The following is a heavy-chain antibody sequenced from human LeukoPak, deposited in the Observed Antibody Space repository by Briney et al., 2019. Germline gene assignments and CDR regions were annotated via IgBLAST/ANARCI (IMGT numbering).Heavy chain of an antibody. CDR2: INHSGSI. CDR1: GGSFSSYY. Sequence: PSETLSLTCAVYGGSFSSYYWSWIRQPPGKGLEWIGEINHSGSINYNLSLKSRVTTSIDTSKNQFSLKLRSVTAADTAVYYCARGTWVSSEFGGAIANYQEGWGQGTLVTVSS. CDR3: ARGTWVSSEFGGAIANYQEG. D-gene: IGHD3-16*02. V-gene: IGHV4-34*01. J-gene: IGHJ4*02.